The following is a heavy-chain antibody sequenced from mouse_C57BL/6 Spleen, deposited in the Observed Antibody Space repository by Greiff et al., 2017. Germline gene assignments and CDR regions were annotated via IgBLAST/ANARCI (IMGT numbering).Heavy chain of an antibody. CDR3: ARYGYSNHY. J-gene: IGHJ2*01. V-gene: IGHV1-64*01. CDR2: IHPNTGST. CDR1: GYTFTSYW. D-gene: IGHD2-5*01. Sequence: QVQLQQPGAELVKPGASVKLSCKASGYTFTSYWMHWVKQRPGQGLEWIGMIHPNTGSTNYNENFKSKATLTVDKSSSTAYMQLSSLESEDSAVYYCARYGYSNHYWGQGTTLTVSS.